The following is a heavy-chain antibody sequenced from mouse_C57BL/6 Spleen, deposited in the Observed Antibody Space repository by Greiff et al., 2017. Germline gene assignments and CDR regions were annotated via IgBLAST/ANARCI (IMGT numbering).Heavy chain of an antibody. V-gene: IGHV1-69*01. CDR1: GYTFTSYW. CDR2: IDPSDSYT. CDR3: ARSGSSYGRVWFAY. J-gene: IGHJ3*01. D-gene: IGHD1-1*01. Sequence: QVQLKQPGAELVMPGASVKLSCKASGYTFTSYWMHWVKQRPGQGLEWIGEIDPSDSYTNYNQKFKGKSTLTVDKSSSTAYMQLSSLTSEDSAVYYCARSGSSYGRVWFAYWGQGTLVTVSA.